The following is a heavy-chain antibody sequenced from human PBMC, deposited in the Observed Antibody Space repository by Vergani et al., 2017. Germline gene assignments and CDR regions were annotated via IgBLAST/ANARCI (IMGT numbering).Heavy chain of an antibody. D-gene: IGHD1-1*01. CDR2: INHSGST. CDR1: GGSLSGYY. Sequence: QVQLQQWGAGLLKPSETLSLTCAVYGGSLSGYYWSWIRQPPGKGLEWIGEINHSGSTNYNPSLKSRVTIAVDTSKNHFSLKLSSVTAADTAVYYCARSSIPLGTVGYYFDYWGQGTLVTVAS. CDR3: ARSSIPLGTVGYYFDY. J-gene: IGHJ4*02. V-gene: IGHV4-34*01.